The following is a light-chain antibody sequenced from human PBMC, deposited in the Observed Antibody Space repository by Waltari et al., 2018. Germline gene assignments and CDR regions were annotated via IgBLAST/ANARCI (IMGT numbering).Light chain of an antibody. CDR2: EDS. CDR1: SPTIGNNY. Sequence: QSVLTQPPSVSAAPGQRLTISCAGGSPTIGNNYVSWYRQFPGTAPKLLIYEDSERPSGIPGRFSGSKSGTSATLDITGLQAGDEADYYCGTWDSSLSGAVFGGGTHLTVL. CDR3: GTWDSSLSGAV. V-gene: IGLV1-51*02. J-gene: IGLJ7*01.